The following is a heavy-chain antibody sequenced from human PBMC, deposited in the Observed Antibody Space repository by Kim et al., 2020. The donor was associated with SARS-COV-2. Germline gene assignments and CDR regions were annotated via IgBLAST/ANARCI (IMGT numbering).Heavy chain of an antibody. V-gene: IGHV3-33*01. D-gene: IGHD1-20*01. CDR3: ARWYNWNDVPLGY. CDR2: IWYDGSNK. J-gene: IGHJ4*02. CDR1: GFTFSSYG. Sequence: GGSLRLSCAASGFTFSSYGMHWVRQAPGKGLEWVAVIWYDGSNKYYADSVKGRFTISRDNSKNTLYLQMNSLRAEDTAVYYCARWYNWNDVPLGYWGQGTLVTVSS.